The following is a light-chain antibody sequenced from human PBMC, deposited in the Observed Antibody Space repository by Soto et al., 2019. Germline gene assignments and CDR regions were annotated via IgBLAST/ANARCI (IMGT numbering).Light chain of an antibody. J-gene: IGLJ3*02. V-gene: IGLV4-69*01. CDR2: LNSDGSH. CDR3: QTWGTGPWV. Sequence: QPVLTQSPSASASLGASVKLTCTLSSGHSSYAIAWHQQQPEKGPRYLMKLNSDGSHSKGHGIPDRFSGSSSGAERYLTISSLQSEDEADYYCQTWGTGPWVFGGGTKLTVL. CDR1: SGHSSYA.